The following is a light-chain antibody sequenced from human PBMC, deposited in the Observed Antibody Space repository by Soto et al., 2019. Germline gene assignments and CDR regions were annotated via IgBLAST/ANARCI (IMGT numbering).Light chain of an antibody. CDR2: GDS. J-gene: IGKJ1*01. CDR3: LKDINYPWT. Sequence: QMTQSPSSLSASLGDSVTISCRASQGIGNALGWYQQKTGKPPKVLIYGDSNLQSGVPQRLSGSGSGTDLNLAISRLQPEDSATYYCLKDINYPWTFGQGTKVDIK. CDR1: QGIGNA. V-gene: IGKV1-6*01.